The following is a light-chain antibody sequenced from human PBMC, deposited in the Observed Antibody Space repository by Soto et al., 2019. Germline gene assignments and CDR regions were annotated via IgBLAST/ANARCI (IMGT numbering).Light chain of an antibody. CDR3: SSYAGSNNFV. J-gene: IGLJ1*01. CDR2: EVT. V-gene: IGLV2-8*01. CDR1: SSDVGGYDY. Sequence: ALTQPPSASGSPGQSVTISCTGTSSDVGGYDYVSWYQQHPGKAPKLMIYEVTKRPSGVPDRFSGSKSGNTASLTVSGLQAEDEADYYCSSYAGSNNFVFGTGTKVT.